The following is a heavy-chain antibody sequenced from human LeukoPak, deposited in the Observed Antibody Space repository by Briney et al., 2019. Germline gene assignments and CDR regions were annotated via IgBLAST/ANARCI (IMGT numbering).Heavy chain of an antibody. CDR2: VYYSGTT. V-gene: IGHV4-39*07. Sequence: PSETLSLTCTVSGASIRNTNYYWGWIRQPPGKGLEWIGSVYYSGTTYYNPSLKSRVTISVDTSKNQFSLKLSSVTAADTAVYYCARRGFVEIAAAGSGFWFDPWGQGTLVTVSS. J-gene: IGHJ5*02. CDR3: ARRGFVEIAAAGSGFWFDP. CDR1: GASIRNTNYY. D-gene: IGHD6-13*01.